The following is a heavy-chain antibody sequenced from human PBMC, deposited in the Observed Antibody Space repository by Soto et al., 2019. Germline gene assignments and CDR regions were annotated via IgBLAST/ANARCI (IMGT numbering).Heavy chain of an antibody. CDR1: GLSFSDSG. D-gene: IGHD6-13*01. CDR3: TRLHFIVEPGINY. J-gene: IGHJ4*02. Sequence: GGSLRLSCAASGLSFSDSGIHWVRQASGKGLEWVGRIRTKSNHYATAYAASVKGRFTISRDDSRNTAYLQMNSLETEDTAAYYCTRLHFIVEPGINYWGQGTLVTVSS. V-gene: IGHV3-73*01. CDR2: IRTKSNHYAT.